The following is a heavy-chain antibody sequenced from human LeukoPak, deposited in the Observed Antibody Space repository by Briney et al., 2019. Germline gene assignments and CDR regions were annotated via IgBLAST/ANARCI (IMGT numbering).Heavy chain of an antibody. J-gene: IGHJ4*02. CDR1: GYTYSDYG. CDR2: ISTYNGNT. D-gene: IGHD3-10*01. V-gene: IGHV1-18*01. CDR3: ARSMVRAVTQVASDY. Sequence: ASVKVSCKASGYTYSDYGINWVRQAPGQGLEWMGWISTYNGNTIYAEKLQGRVTMTTDTSTSTAYMELRSLSPDDTAVYYCARSMVRAVTQVASDYWGQGTLVTVSS.